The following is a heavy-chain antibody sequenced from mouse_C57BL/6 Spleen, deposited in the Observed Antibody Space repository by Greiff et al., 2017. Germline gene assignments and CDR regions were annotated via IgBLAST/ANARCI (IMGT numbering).Heavy chain of an antibody. D-gene: IGHD2-2*01. CDR1: EYEFPSHD. Sequence: EVKLVESGGGLVQPGESLKLSCESNEYEFPSHDMSWVRKTPEKRLELVAAINSDGGSTYYPDTMERRFIISRDNTKKTLYLQMSSLRSEDTALYYCARGIYYGYDGYFDVWGTGTTVTVSS. CDR2: INSDGGST. J-gene: IGHJ1*03. CDR3: ARGIYYGYDGYFDV. V-gene: IGHV5-2*01.